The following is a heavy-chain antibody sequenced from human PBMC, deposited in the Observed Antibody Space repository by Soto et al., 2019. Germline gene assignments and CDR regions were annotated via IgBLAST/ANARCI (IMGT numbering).Heavy chain of an antibody. D-gene: IGHD2-15*01. CDR1: GFTFSSYS. CDR2: ISSSSSYI. CDR3: ARDKQAIVVVVAAPYYYYGMDV. V-gene: IGHV3-21*01. J-gene: IGHJ6*02. Sequence: PGGSLRLSCAASGFTFSSYSMNWVSQAPGKGLEWVSSISSSSSYIYYADSVKGRFTISRDNAKNSLYLQMNSLRAEDTAVYYCARDKQAIVVVVAAPYYYYGMDVWGQGTTVTVSS.